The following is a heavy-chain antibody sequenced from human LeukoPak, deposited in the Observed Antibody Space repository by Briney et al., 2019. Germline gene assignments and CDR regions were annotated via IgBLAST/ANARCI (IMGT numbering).Heavy chain of an antibody. CDR2: ISYDGSNK. J-gene: IGHJ6*04. V-gene: IGHV3-30*18. CDR3: AKEPHTAMTDYYGMDV. D-gene: IGHD5-18*01. Sequence: GGSLRLSCAASGFTFSSYGMHWVRQAPGKGLEWVAVISYDGSNKYYADSVKGRFTISRDNSKNTLYLQMNSLRAEDTAVYYCAKEPHTAMTDYYGMDVWGKGTTVTVSS. CDR1: GFTFSSYG.